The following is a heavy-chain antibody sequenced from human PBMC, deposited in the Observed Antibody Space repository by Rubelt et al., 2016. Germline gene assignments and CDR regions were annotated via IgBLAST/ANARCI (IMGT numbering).Heavy chain of an antibody. Sequence: QVQLGQSEAEVKKPGASVKVSCKASGYTFTYCSLHWLQQAPGKGLARMRWITLYNGNTNYAKKVQGRGTITRDMSLRTAYVELSSLRSEDSAVYYWARSASIAGDWGQGTLVTVSS. V-gene: IGHV1-68*02. J-gene: IGHJ4*02. CDR3: ARSASIAGD. D-gene: IGHD6-6*01. CDR2: ITLYNGNT. CDR1: GYTFTYCS.